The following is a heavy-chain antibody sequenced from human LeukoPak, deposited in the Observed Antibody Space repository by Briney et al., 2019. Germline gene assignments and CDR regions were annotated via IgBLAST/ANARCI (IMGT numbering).Heavy chain of an antibody. V-gene: IGHV1-69*05. CDR3: AETKVAAAGTSGWFDP. J-gene: IGHJ5*02. CDR2: IIPIFGTA. CDR1: GGTFSSYA. D-gene: IGHD6-13*01. Sequence: ASVKVSCKASGGTFSSYAISWVRQAPGQGLEWMGGIIPIFGTANYAQKFQGRVTITTDESTSTAYMELSSLRSEDTAVYYCAETKVAAAGTSGWFDPWGRGTLVTVSS.